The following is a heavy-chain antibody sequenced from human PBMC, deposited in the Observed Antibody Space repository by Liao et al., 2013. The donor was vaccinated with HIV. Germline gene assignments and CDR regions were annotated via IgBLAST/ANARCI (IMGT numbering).Heavy chain of an antibody. Sequence: QVQLQQWGAGLLKPSETLSLTCAVYGGSFSGYYWSWIRQPPGKGLEWIGEINHSGSTKYNPSLKSRVTISIDTSKTQFSLRLNSVTAADTAMYYCARELWSGFPRLDSWGQGTLVTVSS. J-gene: IGHJ4*02. CDR3: ARELWSGFPRLDS. D-gene: IGHD3-3*01. CDR2: INHSGST. CDR1: GGSFSGYY. V-gene: IGHV4-34*01.